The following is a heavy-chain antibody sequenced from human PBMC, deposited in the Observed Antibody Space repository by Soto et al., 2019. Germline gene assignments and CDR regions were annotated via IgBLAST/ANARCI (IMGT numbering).Heavy chain of an antibody. CDR2: ISGSGGST. CDR3: AKGNSGYDSDYYYYMDV. D-gene: IGHD5-12*01. Sequence: GGSLRLSCAASGFTFSSYAMSWVLQAPWKGLEWVSAISGSGGSTYYADSVKGRFTISRDNSKNTLYLQMNSLRAEDTAVYCCAKGNSGYDSDYYYYMDVWGKGTTVTVSS. V-gene: IGHV3-23*01. CDR1: GFTFSSYA. J-gene: IGHJ6*03.